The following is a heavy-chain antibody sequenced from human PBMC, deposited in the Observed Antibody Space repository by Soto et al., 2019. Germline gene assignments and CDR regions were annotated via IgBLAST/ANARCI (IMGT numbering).Heavy chain of an antibody. CDR2: IRSKAYGGTT. V-gene: IGHV3-49*04. D-gene: IGHD6-19*01. Sequence: GESLRLSCTASGFTFGDYAMSWVRQAPGKGLEWVGFIRSKAYGGTTEYAASVKGRFTISRDDSKSIAYLQMNSLKTEDTAVYYCTREAKSSGWYVNYYYYYYGMDVWGQVPNATFS. CDR3: TREAKSSGWYVNYYYYYYGMDV. CDR1: GFTFGDYA. J-gene: IGHJ6*02.